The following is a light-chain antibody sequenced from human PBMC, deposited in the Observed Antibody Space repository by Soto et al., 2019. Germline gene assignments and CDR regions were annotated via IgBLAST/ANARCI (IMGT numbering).Light chain of an antibody. Sequence: EIVLTQSPGTLSLSPGERATLSCRASQSVSSNYLAWYQQKPGQAPRLLIYGPSSRATGIPDRFSGSWSGTDFSISISRLEPEDFAVYYWQLYITSPPGYTFGQGTKLEIK. CDR3: QLYITSPPGYT. CDR1: QSVSSNY. V-gene: IGKV3-20*01. CDR2: GPS. J-gene: IGKJ2*01.